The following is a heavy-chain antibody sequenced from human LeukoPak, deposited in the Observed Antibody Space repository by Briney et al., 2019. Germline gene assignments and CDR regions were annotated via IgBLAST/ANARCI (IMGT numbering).Heavy chain of an antibody. Sequence: ASVKVSCKASGYTFTSYGINWVRQAPGQGLEWMGWISGYNGNTNYAQKVQGRVTMTTDTSTSTAYMELRSLRSDDTAVYYCARVAAEVVGVPGAIGFGWLRRDYYYMDVWGKGTTVTVSS. CDR2: ISGYNGNT. D-gene: IGHD2-2*02. CDR1: GYTFTSYG. J-gene: IGHJ6*03. CDR3: ARVAAEVVGVPGAIGFGWLRRDYYYMDV. V-gene: IGHV1-18*01.